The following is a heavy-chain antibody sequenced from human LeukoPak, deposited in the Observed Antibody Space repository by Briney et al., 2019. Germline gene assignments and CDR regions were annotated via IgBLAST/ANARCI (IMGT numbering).Heavy chain of an antibody. CDR3: ARKRRFGNYYYYGMDV. CDR1: GFTFRNYG. J-gene: IGHJ6*02. V-gene: IGHV3-33*01. Sequence: EGSLRLSCAASGFTFRNYGMHWVRQTPGKGLEWVAVIWFDGNNKFYADSVKGRFTISRDNSNNTLFLQMSSLRVEDTAVYYCARKRRFGNYYYYGMDVWGQGTTVTVSS. D-gene: IGHD3-3*01. CDR2: IWFDGNNK.